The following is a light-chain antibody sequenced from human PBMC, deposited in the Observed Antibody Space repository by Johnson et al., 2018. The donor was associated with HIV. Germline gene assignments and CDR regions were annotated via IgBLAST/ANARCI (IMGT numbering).Light chain of an antibody. V-gene: IGLV1-51*02. CDR2: ENN. CDR1: SSNIGNNY. J-gene: IGLJ1*01. Sequence: QSVLTHPPSVSAAPGQKVTISCSGSSSNIGNNYVSWYQQLPGTAPKLLIYENNKRPAGIPDRFSGSKSGTSATLAITALQTADEADYYCATWDRRLIVFYVFGTLSKVTVL. CDR3: ATWDRRLIVFYV.